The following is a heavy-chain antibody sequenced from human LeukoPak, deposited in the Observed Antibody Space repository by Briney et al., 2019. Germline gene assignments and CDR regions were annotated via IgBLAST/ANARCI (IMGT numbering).Heavy chain of an antibody. J-gene: IGHJ4*02. D-gene: IGHD6-13*01. Sequence: GGSLSLSCAASGFTFSSYAMHWVRQAPGKGLEWVAVISYDGSNKYYADSVKGRFTIPRDNSKNTLYLQMNSLRAEDTAVYYCARDPRRYSSSIDYWGQGTLVTVSS. V-gene: IGHV3-30*04. CDR2: ISYDGSNK. CDR3: ARDPRRYSSSIDY. CDR1: GFTFSSYA.